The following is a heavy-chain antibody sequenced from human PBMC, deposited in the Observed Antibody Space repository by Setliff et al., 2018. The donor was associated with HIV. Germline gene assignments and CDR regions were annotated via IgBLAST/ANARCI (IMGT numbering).Heavy chain of an antibody. V-gene: IGHV4-61*05. CDR1: GGSITNSNGYY. Sequence: SETLSLTCIVSGGSITNSNGYYWGWIRQPPGKGLEWIGYIYFSGSTSYNPSLKSRVTISVDTSKNQFSLKLRSVTAADTAVYYCARVYGGYGEIDYWGQGTLVTVSS. CDR3: ARVYGGYGEIDY. CDR2: IYFSGST. J-gene: IGHJ4*02. D-gene: IGHD3-10*01.